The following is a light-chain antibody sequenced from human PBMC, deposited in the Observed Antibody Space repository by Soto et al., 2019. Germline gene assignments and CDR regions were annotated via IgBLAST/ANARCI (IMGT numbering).Light chain of an antibody. V-gene: IGKV1-5*01. Sequence: IQMTQSPSSLSASVGDRVIITCRASQSISTWLAWYQQQPGKVPTLLIYDASNLESGVPSRFSGSGSGTEFSLTISSLQPDDFATYYCQHYNSYSEAFGQGTKVDIK. J-gene: IGKJ1*01. CDR3: QHYNSYSEA. CDR1: QSISTW. CDR2: DAS.